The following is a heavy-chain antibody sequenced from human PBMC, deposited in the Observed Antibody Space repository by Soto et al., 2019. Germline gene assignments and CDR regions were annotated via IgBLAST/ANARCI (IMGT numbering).Heavy chain of an antibody. CDR3: SGAESPDTAYSSLY. D-gene: IGHD1-26*01. CDR1: GFTFSNYW. V-gene: IGHV3-7*03. Sequence: GGSLRLSCTASGFTFSNYWMSWVRQAPGKGLEWVANIRQDGSEEYYVDSVKGRFTISRDTSNGIAYLQMNSLNIEDSAVYYCSGAESPDTAYSSLYWGQGTPVTV. J-gene: IGHJ4*02. CDR2: IRQDGSEE.